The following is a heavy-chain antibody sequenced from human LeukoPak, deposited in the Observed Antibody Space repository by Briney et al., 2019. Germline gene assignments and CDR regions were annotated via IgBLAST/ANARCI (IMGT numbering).Heavy chain of an antibody. CDR3: ARGQGDAWSGYVLNV. CDR1: GVAFSGNY. Sequence: SETLSVTCAVSGVAFSGNYWSWIRQPPGKGLEWIGEMDHSGSTNYNPSLKSRVTISVDTSKNHFSLKLSSVTAADTAVYYCARGQGDAWSGYVLNVWGEGTTVTVSS. CDR2: MDHSGST. J-gene: IGHJ6*04. D-gene: IGHD3-3*01. V-gene: IGHV4-34*01.